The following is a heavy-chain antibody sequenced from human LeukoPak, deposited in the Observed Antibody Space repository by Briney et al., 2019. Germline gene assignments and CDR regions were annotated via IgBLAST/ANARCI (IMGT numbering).Heavy chain of an antibody. CDR3: ARQGSVGARYMDV. D-gene: IGHD1-26*01. V-gene: IGHV3-7*01. Sequence: GGSLRLSCAASGFTFSSYWMSWVRQAPGKGLEWVANIKQDGSEKYYVDSVKGRFTISRDNAKNSLYLQMNSLRAEDTAVYYCARQGSVGARYMDVWGKGTTVTVSS. CDR1: GFTFSSYW. CDR2: IKQDGSEK. J-gene: IGHJ6*03.